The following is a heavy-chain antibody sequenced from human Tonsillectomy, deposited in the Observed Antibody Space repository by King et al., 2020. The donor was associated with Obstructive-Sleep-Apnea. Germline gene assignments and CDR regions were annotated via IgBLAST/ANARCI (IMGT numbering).Heavy chain of an antibody. J-gene: IGHJ6*02. V-gene: IGHV3-33*01. CDR2: IWYDGSNK. D-gene: IGHD2-15*01. Sequence: QLVQSGGGVVQPGRSLRLSCAASGFTFSSYGMHWVRQAPGKGLEWVAVIWYDGSNKYYADSVKGRFTISRGNSKNTLYLQMNSLSGEDTAVYYCARVVGTSSSFDYYGMDVWRQGTTVTVSS. CDR3: ARVVGTSSSFDYYGMDV. CDR1: GFTFSSYG.